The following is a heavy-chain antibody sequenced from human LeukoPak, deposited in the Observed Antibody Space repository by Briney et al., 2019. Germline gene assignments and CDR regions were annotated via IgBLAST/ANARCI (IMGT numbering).Heavy chain of an antibody. Sequence: SETLSLTCTVSGGSISSHYWSWIRQPLGKGLEWIGYIYYSGSTKFNPSLKSRVTISVDTSKNQFSLKLSSVTAADTAVYYCARGGGVTYYDSTGYLWYFDYWGQGTLVTVSS. D-gene: IGHD3-22*01. CDR1: GGSISSHY. V-gene: IGHV4-59*11. CDR2: IYYSGST. CDR3: ARGGGVTYYDSTGYLWYFDY. J-gene: IGHJ4*02.